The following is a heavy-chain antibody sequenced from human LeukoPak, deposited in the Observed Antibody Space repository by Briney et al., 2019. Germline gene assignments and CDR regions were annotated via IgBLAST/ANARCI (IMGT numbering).Heavy chain of an antibody. J-gene: IGHJ4*02. D-gene: IGHD6-19*01. Sequence: GGSLRLSCAASGFTFSSYAMSWVRQAPGKGLEWVSGISGSGGTTYYADSVKGPFTISRDNSKNTLYLQMNSLRADDTAVYYCVKSPIPGIAVAGRYFDYWGQGTLVTVSS. V-gene: IGHV3-23*01. CDR2: ISGSGGTT. CDR3: VKSPIPGIAVAGRYFDY. CDR1: GFTFSSYA.